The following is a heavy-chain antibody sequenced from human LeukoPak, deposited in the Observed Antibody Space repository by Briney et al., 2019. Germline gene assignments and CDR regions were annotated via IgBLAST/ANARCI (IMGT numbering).Heavy chain of an antibody. CDR3: AREPPYSSGPSLNFDY. D-gene: IGHD6-19*01. V-gene: IGHV1-46*01. Sequence: ASVKVSCKASGYTFTGYYMHWVRQAPGQGLEWMGWMNPNSGNTSYAQKFQGRVTMTRDTSTSTVYMELSSLRSEDTAVYYCAREPPYSSGPSLNFDYWGQGTLVTVSS. CDR1: GYTFTGYY. CDR2: MNPNSGNT. J-gene: IGHJ4*02.